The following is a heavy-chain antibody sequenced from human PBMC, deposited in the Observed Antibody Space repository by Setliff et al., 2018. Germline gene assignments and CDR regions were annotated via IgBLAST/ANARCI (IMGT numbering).Heavy chain of an antibody. Sequence: GASVKVSCKTSGYTFTGYYVHWVRQAPGQGLEWMGWINPNSGGTNYAQKFQGRVTMTRDTSISTAFMDLSRLRSDDTAVYYCARDPGYKSSWYGAFDIWGQGTMVTVS. CDR1: GYTFTGYY. V-gene: IGHV1-2*02. D-gene: IGHD6-13*01. CDR2: INPNSGGT. CDR3: ARDPGYKSSWYGAFDI. J-gene: IGHJ3*02.